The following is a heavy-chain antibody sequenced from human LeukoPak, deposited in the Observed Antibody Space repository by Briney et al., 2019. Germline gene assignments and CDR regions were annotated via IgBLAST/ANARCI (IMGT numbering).Heavy chain of an antibody. D-gene: IGHD3-9*01. CDR3: ARDARRYFDWYNWFDP. CDR1: GFSISNYG. CDR2: IRSDSSTK. V-gene: IGHV3-48*02. J-gene: IGHJ5*02. Sequence: GGSLRLSCAGSGFSISNYGMNWVRQAPGKGLEWLSYIRSDSSTKYYADSVEGRFTISRDNAQNSLYLQMNSLRDEDSGVYFCARDARRYFDWYNWFDPWGQGTLVTVSS.